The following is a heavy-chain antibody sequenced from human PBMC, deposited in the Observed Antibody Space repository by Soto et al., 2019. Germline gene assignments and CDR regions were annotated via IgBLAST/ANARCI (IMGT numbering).Heavy chain of an antibody. J-gene: IGHJ4*02. Sequence: PSETLSLTCAVYGGSFSGYYWSWIRQPPGKGLEWVGEINHSGSTNYNPSLKSRVTISVDTSKNQFSLKLSSVTAADTAVYYCARGRFDCTNGVCYTWYFDYWGQGTLVTVSS. CDR1: GGSFSGYY. CDR3: ARGRFDCTNGVCYTWYFDY. CDR2: INHSGST. V-gene: IGHV4-34*01. D-gene: IGHD2-8*01.